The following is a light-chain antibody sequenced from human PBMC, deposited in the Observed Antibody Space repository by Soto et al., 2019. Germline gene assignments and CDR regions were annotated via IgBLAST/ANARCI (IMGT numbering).Light chain of an antibody. CDR3: QQRSNWPRFT. CDR1: QSVSSY. J-gene: IGKJ4*01. CDR2: DAS. Sequence: EIVLTQSPATLSLSPGERATLSCRASQSVSSYLAWYQQEPGQAPRLLIYDASNRATGIPARFSGSGSGTDFTLTISSLEPEDFAVYYCQQRSNWPRFTFGGGTKV. V-gene: IGKV3-11*01.